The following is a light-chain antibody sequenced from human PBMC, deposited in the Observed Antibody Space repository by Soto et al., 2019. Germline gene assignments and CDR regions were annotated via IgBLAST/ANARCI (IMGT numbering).Light chain of an antibody. CDR1: SSDVGGYNY. CDR2: EVS. Sequence: QSALTQPPSASGSPGQSVTISCTGTSSDVGGYNYVSWYQQHPGKAPKLIISEVSKRPSGVPDRFSVSKSGTTASLTVSGLQAEDEADYYCTSHAGSNNYVFGTGTKVTVL. V-gene: IGLV2-8*01. CDR3: TSHAGSNNYV. J-gene: IGLJ1*01.